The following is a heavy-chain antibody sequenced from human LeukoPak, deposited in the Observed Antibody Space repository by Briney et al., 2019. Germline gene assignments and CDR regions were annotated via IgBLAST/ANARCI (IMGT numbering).Heavy chain of an antibody. CDR3: AKFYEGFY. D-gene: IGHD2/OR15-2a*01. V-gene: IGHV3-30*18. J-gene: IGHJ4*02. Sequence: GGSLRLSCAASGFTFSSYGMHWVRQAPGKGLEWVAVISYDGSNKYYVDSVKGRFTISRDNSKNTLYLQMNSLRAEDTAVYYCAKFYEGFYWGQGTLVTVSS. CDR2: ISYDGSNK. CDR1: GFTFSSYG.